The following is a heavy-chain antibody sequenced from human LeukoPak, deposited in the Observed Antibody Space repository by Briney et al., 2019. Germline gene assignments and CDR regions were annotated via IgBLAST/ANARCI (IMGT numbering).Heavy chain of an antibody. J-gene: IGHJ4*02. CDR1: GFTFSNAW. CDR3: ARAGTGTTVTITFFDY. Sequence: GGSLRLSCAASGFTFSNAWMSWVRQAPGKGLEWVANIKQDGSEKYYVDSVKGRFTISRDNAKNSLYLQMNSLRAEDTAVYYCARAGTGTTVTITFFDYWGQGTLVTVSS. V-gene: IGHV3-7*01. D-gene: IGHD4-17*01. CDR2: IKQDGSEK.